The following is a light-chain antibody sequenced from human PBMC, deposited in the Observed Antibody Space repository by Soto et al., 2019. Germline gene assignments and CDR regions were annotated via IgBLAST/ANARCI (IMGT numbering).Light chain of an antibody. CDR3: GTWDSSLSAGGV. J-gene: IGLJ2*01. CDR2: DNN. Sequence: QSVLTQPPSVSAAPGQTVTISCSGSSSNIGNNYVSWYQQLPGTAPKLLIYDNNKRPSGIPDRFSGYKSDTSATLGITGIQTGDEADYYCGTWDSSLSAGGVFGGGTKLTVL. V-gene: IGLV1-51*01. CDR1: SSNIGNNY.